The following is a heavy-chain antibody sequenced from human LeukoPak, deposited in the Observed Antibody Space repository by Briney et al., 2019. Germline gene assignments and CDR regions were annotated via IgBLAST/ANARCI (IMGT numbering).Heavy chain of an antibody. CDR2: IYHSGST. V-gene: IGHV4-30-2*01. D-gene: IGHD5-18*01. Sequence: IPSETLSLTCAVSGYSISSGGYSWSWIRQPPGKGLEWIGYIYHSGSTYYNPSLKSRVTISVDRSKNQFSLKLSSVTAADTAVYYCASSDTAMPNRFDYWGQGTLVTVSS. CDR3: ASSDTAMPNRFDY. J-gene: IGHJ4*02. CDR1: GYSISSGGYS.